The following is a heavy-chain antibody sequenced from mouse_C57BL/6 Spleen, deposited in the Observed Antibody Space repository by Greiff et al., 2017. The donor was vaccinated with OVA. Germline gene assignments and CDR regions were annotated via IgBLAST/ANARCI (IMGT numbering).Heavy chain of an antibody. Sequence: VQLQQSGAELVKPGASVKMSCKASGYTFTSYWITWVKQRPGQGLEWIGDIYPGSGSTNYNEKFKSKATLTVDTSSSPAYMQLSSLTSEDSAVYYCARSGPFDYAMDYWGQGTSVTVSS. J-gene: IGHJ4*01. CDR3: ARSGPFDYAMDY. CDR2: IYPGSGST. V-gene: IGHV1-55*01. CDR1: GYTFTSYW.